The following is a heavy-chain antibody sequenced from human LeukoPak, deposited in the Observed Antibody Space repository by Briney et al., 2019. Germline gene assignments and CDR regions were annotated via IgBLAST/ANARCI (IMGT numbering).Heavy chain of an antibody. CDR3: AKDVLDAFDI. CDR2: ISGSGGST. J-gene: IGHJ3*02. V-gene: IGHV3-23*01. CDR1: GFTFSSYA. Sequence: PGGSLRLSCVASGFTFSSYAMSWVRHAPGKGLEWVSAISGSGGSTYYADSVKGRFTISRDNSKNTLYLQMNSLRAEDTAVYYCAKDVLDAFDIWGQGTMVTVSS.